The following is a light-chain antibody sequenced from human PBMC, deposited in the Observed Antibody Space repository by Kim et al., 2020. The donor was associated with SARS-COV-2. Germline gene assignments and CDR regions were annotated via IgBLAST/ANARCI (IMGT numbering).Light chain of an antibody. V-gene: IGLV3-19*01. CDR1: SLRSYY. CDR2: GKN. CDR3: NARDSSTNHLV. Sequence: LRQTVSITGQGDSLRSYYAIWYQQKAGQAPVVVIYGKNNRLSGIPDRFSGSTSGNTASLTITGAQAEDEAVYYCNARDSSTNHLVFGGGTKVTVL. J-gene: IGLJ2*01.